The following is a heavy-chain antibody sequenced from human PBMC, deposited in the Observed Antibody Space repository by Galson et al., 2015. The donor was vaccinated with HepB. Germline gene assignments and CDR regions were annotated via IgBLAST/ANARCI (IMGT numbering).Heavy chain of an antibody. J-gene: IGHJ4*02. CDR3: AKHLAGANFFDS. CDR2: ISYDGSNK. D-gene: IGHD3-16*01. Sequence: SLRLSCAASGFTFSSYGMHWVRQAPGKGLEWVAVISYDGSNKNYADSVKGRFTISRDNSKNTLYLQMNSLRAEDTAVYYCAKHLAGANFFDSWGPGTLVTVSS. V-gene: IGHV3-30*18. CDR1: GFTFSSYG.